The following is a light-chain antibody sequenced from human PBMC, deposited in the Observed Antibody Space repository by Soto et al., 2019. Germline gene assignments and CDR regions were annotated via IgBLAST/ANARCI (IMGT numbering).Light chain of an antibody. J-gene: IGKJ1*01. Sequence: DIQMTQSRSTLSGSVGDRVTITCRASQTISSWLAWYQQKPGKAPKLQIYKASTLKSGVPSRFSGSGSGTEFTLTISSLQPDDFATYYCQQYNSYSEAFGQGTKVDI. CDR2: KAS. CDR3: QQYNSYSEA. CDR1: QTISSW. V-gene: IGKV1-5*03.